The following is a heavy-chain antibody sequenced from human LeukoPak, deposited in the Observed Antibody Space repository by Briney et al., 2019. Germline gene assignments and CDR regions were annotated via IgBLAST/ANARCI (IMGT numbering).Heavy chain of an antibody. V-gene: IGHV4-39*07. CDR1: AGSVWSGPYY. J-gene: IGHJ4*02. CDR2: FYYSGYT. Sequence: PSETLSLTCSFSAGSVWSGPYYWGWIRQTPGKGLEWIGTFYYSGYTDYNPSLKSRVTISLDTSTNQLSLKLTSVTAADTAIYYCAREHYNESWFYYWGPGALVTVSS. CDR3: AREHYNESWFYY. D-gene: IGHD1-26*01.